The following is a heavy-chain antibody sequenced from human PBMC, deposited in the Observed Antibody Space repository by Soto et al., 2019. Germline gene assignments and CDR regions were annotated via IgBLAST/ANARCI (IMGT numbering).Heavy chain of an antibody. J-gene: IGHJ6*02. CDR3: ASLGVGDWANYYYYYGMDV. CDR1: GFTFSVYG. CDR2: ISHEGSSK. D-gene: IGHD2-21*02. Sequence: QVQLVESGGGVVQPGGSLRLSCAASGFTFSVYGMHWVRQAPGKGLEWVAVISHEGSSKHYADSVQGRFTISRDNARNTVSLLMNSLRAEDTAIYYCASLGVGDWANYYYYYGMDVWGQGTTVTVSS. V-gene: IGHV3-30*03.